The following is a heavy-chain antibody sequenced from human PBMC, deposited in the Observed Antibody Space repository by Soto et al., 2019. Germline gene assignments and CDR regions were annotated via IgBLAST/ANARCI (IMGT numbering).Heavy chain of an antibody. J-gene: IGHJ6*02. Sequence: XSVKVSCKASGYTFTSYGIVWVRQAPGQGLEWMGWISAYNGNTNYAQKLQGRVTMTTDTSTSTAYMELRSLRSDDTAVYYCARDKMTASGTHYGMDVWGQGTTVTVSS. CDR3: ARDKMTASGTHYGMDV. V-gene: IGHV1-18*01. CDR2: ISAYNGNT. D-gene: IGHD1-1*01. CDR1: GYTFTSYG.